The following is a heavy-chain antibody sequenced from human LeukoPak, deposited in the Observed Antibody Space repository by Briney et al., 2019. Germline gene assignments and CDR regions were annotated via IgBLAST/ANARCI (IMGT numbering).Heavy chain of an antibody. V-gene: IGHV3-23*01. CDR1: GFTFSSYA. CDR3: AKDRGWLEYYFDY. D-gene: IGHD5-18*01. CDR2: ISGSGGST. Sequence: GGSLRLSCAASGFTFSSYAMSWVRQAPGKGLEWVSAISGSGGSTYYADSVKGRFTIPRDNSKNTLYLQMNSLRAEDTAVYYCAKDRGWLEYYFDYWGQGTLVTVSS. J-gene: IGHJ4*02.